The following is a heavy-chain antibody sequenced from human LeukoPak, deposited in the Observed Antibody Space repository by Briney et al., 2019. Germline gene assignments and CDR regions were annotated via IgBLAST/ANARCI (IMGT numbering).Heavy chain of an antibody. V-gene: IGHV1-8*01. CDR3: ARVPAGLDAFDI. CDR2: MNPNSGNT. CDR1: GYTFTSYD. J-gene: IGHJ3*02. Sequence: ASVKVTCKASGYTFTSYDINWVRQATGQGLEWMGWMNPNSGNTGYAQKFQGRVTMTRNTSISTAYMELSSLRSEDTAVYYCARVPAGLDAFDIWGQGTMVTVSS.